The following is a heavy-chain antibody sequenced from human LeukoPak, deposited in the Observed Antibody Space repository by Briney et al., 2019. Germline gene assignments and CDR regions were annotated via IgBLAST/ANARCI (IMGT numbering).Heavy chain of an antibody. CDR3: ARLGYCSSTSWSCPDY. CDR1: GGSMSTYY. V-gene: IGHV4-59*01. J-gene: IGHJ4*02. Sequence: NPSETLSLTCTVSGGSMSTYYWSWIRQPPGKGLEWIGYIYYSGSTKYNPSLKSRVSISGDTSKNQFSPKVNSVTAADTAVYYCARLGYCSSTSWSCPDYWGQGTLVTVSS. D-gene: IGHD2-2*01. CDR2: IYYSGST.